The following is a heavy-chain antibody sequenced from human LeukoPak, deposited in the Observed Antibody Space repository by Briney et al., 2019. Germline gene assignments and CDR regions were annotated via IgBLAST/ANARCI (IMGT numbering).Heavy chain of an antibody. V-gene: IGHV3-30*18. Sequence: GGSLRLSCAAPGFTFSSYGMHWVRQAPGTGLEWVAVISYDGSNKYYADSVKGRFTISRDNSKNTLYLQMNSLRAEDTAVYYCAKDFESYFDYWGQGTLVTVSS. D-gene: IGHD3-9*01. J-gene: IGHJ4*02. CDR1: GFTFSSYG. CDR3: AKDFESYFDY. CDR2: ISYDGSNK.